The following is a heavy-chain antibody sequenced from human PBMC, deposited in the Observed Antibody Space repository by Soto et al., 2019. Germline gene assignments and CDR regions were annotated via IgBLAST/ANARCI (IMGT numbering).Heavy chain of an antibody. Sequence: QVQLVQSGAEVKKPGASVKVSCKASGYTFTSYYLHWVRQAARQGLEWMGIINPTGGGTTYAQKLQGRVTMTRDASTSTVYMELSSLRYEDTAVYYCARVRTGEEVDYWGQGTLVTVSS. CDR2: INPTGGGT. V-gene: IGHV1-46*01. J-gene: IGHJ4*02. D-gene: IGHD7-27*01. CDR3: ARVRTGEEVDY. CDR1: GYTFTSYY.